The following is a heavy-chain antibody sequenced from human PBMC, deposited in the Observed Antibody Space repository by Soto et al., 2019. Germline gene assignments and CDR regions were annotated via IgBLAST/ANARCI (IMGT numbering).Heavy chain of an antibody. CDR2: IYYSRST. CDR3: ATAYSSGWYGQLGSALYLQH. D-gene: IGHD6-19*01. Sequence: PSETLSLTCTVSGGSISSYYWSWIRPPPGKGREWIGYIYYSRSTNYNPSLKSRVTISVDTSKNQCSLELSSVTAADTAVYYCATAYSSGWYGQLGSALYLQHWGQGTLVTGSS. V-gene: IGHV4-59*01. CDR1: GGSISSYY. J-gene: IGHJ1*01.